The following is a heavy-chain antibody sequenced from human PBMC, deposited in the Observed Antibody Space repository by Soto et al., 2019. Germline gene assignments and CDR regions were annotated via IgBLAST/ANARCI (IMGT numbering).Heavy chain of an antibody. D-gene: IGHD5-12*01. Sequence: QVQLVESGGGVVQPGRSLRLSCAASGFTFSSYAMHWVRQAPGKGLEWVAVISYDGSNKNYADSVKGRFTISRDNSKNTLYLQMNSLRAEDTAVYYCASPLKGDGYNPDYWGQGTLVTVSS. J-gene: IGHJ4*02. V-gene: IGHV3-30-3*01. CDR1: GFTFSSYA. CDR2: ISYDGSNK. CDR3: ASPLKGDGYNPDY.